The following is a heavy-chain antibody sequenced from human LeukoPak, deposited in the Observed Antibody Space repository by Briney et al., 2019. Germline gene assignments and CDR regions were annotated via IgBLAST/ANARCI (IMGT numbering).Heavy chain of an antibody. J-gene: IGHJ4*02. CDR3: ATARLLWFGELLPLDY. CDR1: GYTLTELS. CDR2: FDPEDGET. V-gene: IGHV1-24*01. Sequence: ASVKVSCKVSGYTLTELSMHWVRQAPGKGLEWMGGFDPEDGETIYAQKFQGRVTMTEDTSTDTAYMELSSLRSEDTAVYYCATARLLWFGELLPLDYWGQGTLVTVSS. D-gene: IGHD3-10*01.